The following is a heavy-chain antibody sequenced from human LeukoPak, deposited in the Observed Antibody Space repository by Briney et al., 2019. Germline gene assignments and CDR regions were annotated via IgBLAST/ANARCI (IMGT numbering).Heavy chain of an antibody. J-gene: IGHJ4*02. CDR2: INHSGST. CDR1: GGSFSGYY. D-gene: IGHD6-13*01. V-gene: IGHV4-34*01. CDR3: ARGTSSSWYGY. Sequence: SETLSLTCAVYGGSFSGYYWSWIRQPPGKGLEWIGEINHSGSTNYNPSLKSRVTISVDTSKNQFFLKLSSVTAADTAVYYCARGTSSSWYGYWGQGTLVTVSS.